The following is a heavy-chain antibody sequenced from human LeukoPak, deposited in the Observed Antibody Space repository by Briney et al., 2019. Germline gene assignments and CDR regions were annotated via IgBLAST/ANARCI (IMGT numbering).Heavy chain of an antibody. J-gene: IGHJ4*02. CDR3: ASSPPPDY. Sequence: PGGSLGLSCAASGFTFSSYAMHWVRQAPGKGLEWVAVISYDGSNKYYADSVKGRFTISRDNSKNTLYLQMNSLRAEDTAVYYCASSPPPDYWGQGTLVTVSS. CDR2: ISYDGSNK. V-gene: IGHV3-30-3*01. CDR1: GFTFSSYA.